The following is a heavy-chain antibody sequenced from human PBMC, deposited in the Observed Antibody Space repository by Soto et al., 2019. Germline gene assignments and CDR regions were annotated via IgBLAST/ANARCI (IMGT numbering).Heavy chain of an antibody. V-gene: IGHV1-69*05. CDR1: GGTFSRYA. CDR3: ARAPITMTEGPWFDP. D-gene: IGHD3-22*01. Sequence: GASVKVSCKASGGTFSRYAISWVRQAPGQGLEWMGGIIPIFGTANYAQKLQGRVTMTTDTSTSTAYMELRSLRSDDTAVYYCARAPITMTEGPWFDPWGQGTLVTVSS. J-gene: IGHJ5*02. CDR2: IIPIFGTA.